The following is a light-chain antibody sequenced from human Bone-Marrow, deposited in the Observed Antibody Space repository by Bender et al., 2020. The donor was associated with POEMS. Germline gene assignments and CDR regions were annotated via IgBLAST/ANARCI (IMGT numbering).Light chain of an antibody. CDR2: EGT. J-gene: IGLJ1*01. CDR1: SSVVGTYNL. Sequence: QSALTQPASVSGSPGQSITISCTGSSSVVGTYNLVSWYQQHPGDAPQLIIYEGTKRPSGVSNRFSGSKSGNTASLTISGLQAEDEADYYCCSYAGSRTYVFGTGTKVTVL. V-gene: IGLV2-23*01. CDR3: CSYAGSRTYV.